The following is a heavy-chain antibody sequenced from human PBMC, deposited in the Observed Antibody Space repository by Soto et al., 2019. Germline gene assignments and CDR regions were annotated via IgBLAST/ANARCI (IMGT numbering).Heavy chain of an antibody. J-gene: IGHJ6*02. D-gene: IGHD6-6*01. CDR3: ARIGQGRLAARPPFYYGMDV. CDR2: IYPGDSDT. CDR1: GYSFTSYW. V-gene: IGHV5-51*01. Sequence: PGESLKISCKGSGYSFTSYWIGWVRQMPGKGLEWMGIIYPGDSDTRYSPSFQGQVTISADKSISTAYLQWSSLKASDTAMYYCARIGQGRLAARPPFYYGMDVWGQGTTVTVSS.